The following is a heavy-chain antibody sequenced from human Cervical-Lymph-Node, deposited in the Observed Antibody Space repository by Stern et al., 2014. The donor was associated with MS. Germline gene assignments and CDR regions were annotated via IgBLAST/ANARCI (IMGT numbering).Heavy chain of an antibody. V-gene: IGHV3-73*02. J-gene: IGHJ6*02. D-gene: IGHD5-24*01. CDR3: TSYNYNYFGMDV. Sequence: EVQLVESGGGLVQPGGSLKLSCAASGFIFSGSAIHWVRQASGKGLEWVGRIRDNANNYATAYGAPVKGRFTVSRDDSKNTAYLQMNSLKTEDTAVYYCTSYNYNYFGMDVWGQGTTVSVSS. CDR2: IRDNANNYAT. CDR1: GFIFSGSA.